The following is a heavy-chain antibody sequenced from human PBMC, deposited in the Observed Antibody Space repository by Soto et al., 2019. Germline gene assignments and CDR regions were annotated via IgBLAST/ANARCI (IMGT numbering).Heavy chain of an antibody. CDR1: GGSVSSASFY. J-gene: IGHJ5*02. V-gene: IGHV4-61*01. D-gene: IGHD6-19*01. Sequence: PSETLSLTCTVSGGSVSSASFYWSWIRQPPGKGLEWIGYIYYDGSTNYNPSLTLKSRVTISVDTSKNQFSLNLSSVTAADTAVYYCARVPPAVAGKGGCFDPWGQGTLVTVS. CDR2: IYYDGST. CDR3: ARVPPAVAGKGGCFDP.